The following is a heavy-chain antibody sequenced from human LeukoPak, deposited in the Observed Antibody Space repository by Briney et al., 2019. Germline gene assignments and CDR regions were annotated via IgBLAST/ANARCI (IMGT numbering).Heavy chain of an antibody. CDR1: GYTFTSYY. D-gene: IGHD3-22*01. V-gene: IGHV1-46*01. CDR2: INPSGGST. J-gene: IGHJ4*02. CDR3: ARDRISENSSGYYYGDFDY. Sequence: ASVKVSCKASGYTFTSYYMHWVRQAPGQVLEWMGIINPSGGSTSYAQKFQGRVTMTRDTSTSTVYMELSSLRSEDTAVYYCARDRISENSSGYYYGDFDYWGQGTLVTVSS.